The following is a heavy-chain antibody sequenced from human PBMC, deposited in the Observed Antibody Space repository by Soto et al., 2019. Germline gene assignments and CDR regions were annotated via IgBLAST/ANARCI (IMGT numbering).Heavy chain of an antibody. Sequence: SGPTLGNPTQTLTLTCTFSGFSLSTSGMCVSWIRQPPGKALEWLALIDWDDDKYYSTSLTTRLTISKDTSKNQVVLTMTNMDPVDTATYYCARIMSPWYYYYGMDVWGQGTTVTVSS. V-gene: IGHV2-70*01. J-gene: IGHJ6*02. CDR1: GFSLSTSGMC. CDR3: ARIMSPWYYYYGMDV. CDR2: IDWDDDK.